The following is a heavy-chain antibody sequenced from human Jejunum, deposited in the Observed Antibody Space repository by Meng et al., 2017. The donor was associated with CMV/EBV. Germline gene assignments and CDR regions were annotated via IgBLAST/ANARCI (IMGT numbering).Heavy chain of an antibody. D-gene: IGHD5-18*01. Sequence: QGQVQESGPGLVEPSETLSLTCTVSEGSISSQYWSWIRQPPGKGLEWIGYIYYTGSTNYNSPLKSRVTISVDTSKNQFSLKLNSVTAADTAVYYCARGGHSPLDYWGRGTLVTVSS. CDR1: EGSISSQY. V-gene: IGHV4-59*11. J-gene: IGHJ4*02. CDR3: ARGGHSPLDY. CDR2: IYYTGST.